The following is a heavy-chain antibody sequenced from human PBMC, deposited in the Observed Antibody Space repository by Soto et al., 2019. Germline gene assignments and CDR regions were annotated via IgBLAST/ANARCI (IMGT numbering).Heavy chain of an antibody. D-gene: IGHD2-2*01. V-gene: IGHV4-61*01. CDR3: ARDTRLSKDIVLVPAAPFGMDV. CDR2: IYYGGST. J-gene: IGHJ6*02. Sequence: PSETLSLTCTVSGGSVSSGSYYWSWIRQPPGKGLEWIGYIYYGGSTNYNPSLKSRVTISVDTSKNQFSLKLSSVTAADTAVYYCARDTRLSKDIVLVPAAPFGMDVWGRGTTVTVSS. CDR1: GGSVSSGSYY.